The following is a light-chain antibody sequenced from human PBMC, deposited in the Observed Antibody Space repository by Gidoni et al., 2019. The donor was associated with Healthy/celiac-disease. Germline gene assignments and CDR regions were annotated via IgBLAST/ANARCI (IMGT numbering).Light chain of an antibody. J-gene: IGKJ2*03. V-gene: IGKV4-1*01. CDR3: QQYYSPPPS. Sequence: DIVMTQSPDSLAVSLGERATINCKSSQSVLYSSNNKNYLAWYQQKPGQPPKLLIYWASTRESGVPDRFSGSGSGTDFTLTISSLQAEDVAVYSCQQYYSPPPSFGQGTKLEIK. CDR2: WAS. CDR1: QSVLYSSNNKNY.